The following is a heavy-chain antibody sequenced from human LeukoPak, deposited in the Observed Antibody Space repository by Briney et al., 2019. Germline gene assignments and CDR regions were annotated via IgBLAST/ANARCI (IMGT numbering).Heavy chain of an antibody. Sequence: GGSLRLSCAASGFTFSNAWMSWVRQAPGKGLEWVGRIKSKTDGGTTDYAAPVKGRFTISRDDSKNTLYLQMNSLQTEDTGVYYCTTELVWFGVLAHWGQGTLATVSS. D-gene: IGHD3-10*01. CDR3: TTELVWFGVLAH. J-gene: IGHJ4*02. V-gene: IGHV3-15*01. CDR1: GFTFSNAW. CDR2: IKSKTDGGTT.